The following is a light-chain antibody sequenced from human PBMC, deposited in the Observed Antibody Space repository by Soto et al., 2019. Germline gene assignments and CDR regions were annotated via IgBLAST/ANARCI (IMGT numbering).Light chain of an antibody. CDR1: SSDIGAYNF. Sequence: QSVLTQPASVSGSPGQSITISCTGTSSDIGAYNFVSWYQHHPGKAPKLMIYEASNRPSGVSSRFSVSKSGNTASLTISGLQAEDEADYYCCSYASDSRWVFGTGTKVTVL. V-gene: IGLV2-14*01. CDR2: EAS. J-gene: IGLJ1*01. CDR3: CSYASDSRWV.